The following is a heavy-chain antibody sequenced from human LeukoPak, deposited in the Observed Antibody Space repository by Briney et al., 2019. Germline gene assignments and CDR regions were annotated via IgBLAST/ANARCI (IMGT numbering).Heavy chain of an antibody. Sequence: ASVKVSCKASGYTFTGYYMHWVRQAPGQGLEWMGWINPNSGGTNYAKKFQGRVTMTRDTSISTAYLELSRLRSDDTAVYYCARDLSGIAGYTYGRGVDYWGQGTLVTVSS. V-gene: IGHV1-2*02. D-gene: IGHD5-18*01. CDR2: INPNSGGT. CDR1: GYTFTGYY. CDR3: ARDLSGIAGYTYGRGVDY. J-gene: IGHJ4*02.